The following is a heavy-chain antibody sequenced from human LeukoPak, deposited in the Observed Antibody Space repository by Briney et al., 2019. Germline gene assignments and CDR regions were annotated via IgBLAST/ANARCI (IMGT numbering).Heavy chain of an antibody. V-gene: IGHV3-13*01. CDR1: GFTFSSYD. Sequence: PGGSLRLSCAATGFTFSSYDMHWVRQATGKGLEWVSAIGTAGDTYYPGSVKGRFTISRENAKNSLYLQMNSLRAGDTAVYYCARGPLLNSLLDYWGQGTLVTVSS. D-gene: IGHD2-21*01. CDR3: ARGPLLNSLLDY. J-gene: IGHJ4*02. CDR2: IGTAGDT.